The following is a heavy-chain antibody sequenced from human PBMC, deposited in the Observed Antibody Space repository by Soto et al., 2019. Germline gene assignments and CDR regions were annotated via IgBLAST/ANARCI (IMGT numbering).Heavy chain of an antibody. J-gene: IGHJ6*02. CDR1: GFTVSSNY. V-gene: IGHV3-66*01. Sequence: EVQLVESGGGLVQPGGSLRLSCAASGFTVSSNYMSWVRQAPGKGLEWVSVIYSGGSIHYTDSVKGRFTISRDNSKNTLSLHMHSLRVEDAAVYYCTRVRRVGATFYGMDVWGQGTTVTVSS. CDR3: TRVRRVGATFYGMDV. D-gene: IGHD1-26*01. CDR2: IYSGGSI.